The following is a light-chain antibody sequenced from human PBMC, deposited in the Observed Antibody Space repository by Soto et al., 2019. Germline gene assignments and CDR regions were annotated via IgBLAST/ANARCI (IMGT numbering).Light chain of an antibody. CDR3: QQYDSVAQT. CDR1: QSVPNNY. V-gene: IGKV3-20*01. Sequence: GLKQSPGTLSLYKGERATLSCRASQSVPNNYLAWYQQKPGQAPRFVIYGASARASGIPDRFSVGGSGTDFTLTINRLEPEDFAVYYCQQYDSVAQTFGQGTKVDI. J-gene: IGKJ1*01. CDR2: GAS.